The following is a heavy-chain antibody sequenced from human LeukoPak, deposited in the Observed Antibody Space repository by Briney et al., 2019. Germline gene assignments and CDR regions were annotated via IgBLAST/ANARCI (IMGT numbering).Heavy chain of an antibody. Sequence: ASVKVSCKASGYTFTGYYMHWVRQARGQGREWMGWINTNSGGTNYAQKFQGRVTMTRDTSISTAYMELSRLRSDDTDVYYCARGITIFGVVLYYYMDVWGKGTMVTVSS. CDR2: INTNSGGT. CDR3: ARGITIFGVVLYYYMDV. CDR1: GYTFTGYY. J-gene: IGHJ6*03. D-gene: IGHD3-3*01. V-gene: IGHV1-2*02.